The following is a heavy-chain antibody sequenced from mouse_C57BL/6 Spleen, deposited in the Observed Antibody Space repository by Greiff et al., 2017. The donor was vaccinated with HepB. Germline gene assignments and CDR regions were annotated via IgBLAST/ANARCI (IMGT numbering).Heavy chain of an antibody. V-gene: IGHV5-17*01. D-gene: IGHD4-1*01. J-gene: IGHJ2*01. CDR3: ARTGTFDY. Sequence: DVMLVESGGGLVKPGGSLKLSCAASGFTFSDYGMHWVRQAPEKGLEWVAYISSGSSTIYYADTVKGRYTISRDNAKNTLFLQMTSLRSEDTAMYYCARTGTFDYWGQGTTLTVSS. CDR1: GFTFSDYG. CDR2: ISSGSSTI.